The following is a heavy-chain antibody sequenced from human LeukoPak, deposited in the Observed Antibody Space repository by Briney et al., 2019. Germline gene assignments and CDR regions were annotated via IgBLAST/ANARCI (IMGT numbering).Heavy chain of an antibody. CDR2: ISWNSGSI. CDR3: ARVGPVEEYYYGSGSYYEN. D-gene: IGHD3-10*01. CDR1: GFTFDDYA. J-gene: IGHJ4*02. V-gene: IGHV3-9*01. Sequence: GGSLRLSCAASGFTFDDYAMHWVRQAPGKGLEWVSGISWNSGSIGYADSVKGRFTISRDNAKNSLYLQMNSLRAEDTAVYYCARVGPVEEYYYGSGSYYENWGQGTLVTVSS.